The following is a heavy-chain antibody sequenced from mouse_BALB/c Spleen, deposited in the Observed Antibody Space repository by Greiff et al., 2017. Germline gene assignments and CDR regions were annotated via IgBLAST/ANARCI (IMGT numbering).Heavy chain of an antibody. D-gene: IGHD1-1*01. CDR2: INPDSSTI. Sequence: EVQRVESGGGLVQPGGSLKLSCAASGFDFSRYWMSWVRQAPGKGLEWIGEINPDSSTINYTPSLKDKFIISRDNAKNTLYLQMSKVRSEDTALYYCARPHYYGSSGTWFAYWGQGTLVTVSA. J-gene: IGHJ3*01. V-gene: IGHV4-1*02. CDR3: ARPHYYGSSGTWFAY. CDR1: GFDFSRYW.